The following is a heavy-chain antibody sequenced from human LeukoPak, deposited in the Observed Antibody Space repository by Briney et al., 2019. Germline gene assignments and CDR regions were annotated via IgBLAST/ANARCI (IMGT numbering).Heavy chain of an antibody. CDR3: ARDLPYYYGSGSSPDAFDI. J-gene: IGHJ3*02. Sequence: KTSETLSLTCTVSGGSISSYYWSWIRQPPGKGLEWIGYIYYSGSTNYNPSLKSRVTISVDTSKNQFSLKLSSVTAADTAVYYCARDLPYYYGSGSSPDAFDIWGQGTMVTVSS. D-gene: IGHD3-10*01. V-gene: IGHV4-59*12. CDR1: GGSISSYY. CDR2: IYYSGST.